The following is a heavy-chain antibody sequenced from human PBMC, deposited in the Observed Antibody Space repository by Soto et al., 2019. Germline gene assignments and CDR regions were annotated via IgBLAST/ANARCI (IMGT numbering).Heavy chain of an antibody. D-gene: IGHD3-3*02. J-gene: IGHJ6*02. CDR3: ARGSHFLYYFRMDV. CDR2: IYYSGST. Sequence: RHLPGKGLEWIVYIYYSGSTNYNPSLKSRVTISVDTSKNQFSLKLSSVTAADTAVYYCARGSHFLYYFRMDVWGQGTTGT. V-gene: IGHV4-59*01.